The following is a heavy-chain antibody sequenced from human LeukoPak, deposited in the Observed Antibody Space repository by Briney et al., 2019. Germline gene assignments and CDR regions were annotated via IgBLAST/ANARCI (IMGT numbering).Heavy chain of an antibody. J-gene: IGHJ3*01. CDR2: VSYDGNLQ. V-gene: IGHV3-30*18. D-gene: IGHD4-17*01. CDR1: GFIFSNYA. Sequence: GGSLRLSCAASGFIFSNYAIHWVRQAPGKGLEWVAAVSYDGNLQHYADAVKGRFTVSRDNSKNTVFLQINSLRTDDSAVYWCVKVYPTVTTSSVLGSWGQGTMVTVSS. CDR3: VKVYPTVTTSSVLGS.